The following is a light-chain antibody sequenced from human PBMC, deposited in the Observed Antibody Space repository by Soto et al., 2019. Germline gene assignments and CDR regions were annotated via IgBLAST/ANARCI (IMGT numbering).Light chain of an antibody. CDR1: SSDVGGYNY. V-gene: IGLV2-14*01. J-gene: IGLJ1*01. CDR3: SSYTSSSTYV. Sequence: QSVLTQPASVSGSPGQSITISCTGTSSDVGGYNYVSWYQQHPGKAPKLMIYDVSSRPSGVSDRFSGSKSGNTASLTISGLQAEDKADYYCSSYTSSSTYVFGTGTKVTVL. CDR2: DVS.